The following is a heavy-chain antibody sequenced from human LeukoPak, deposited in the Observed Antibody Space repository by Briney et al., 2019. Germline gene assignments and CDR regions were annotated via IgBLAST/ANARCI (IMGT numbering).Heavy chain of an antibody. V-gene: IGHV4-4*02. J-gene: IGHJ4*02. CDR3: ARDQPIAAAGWFDY. CDR2: IYHGGST. CDR1: GGSISSSNW. D-gene: IGHD6-13*01. Sequence: PSETLSLTCAVSGGSISSSNWWSWVRQPPGKGLEWIGEIYHGGSTNYNPSLKSRVTISVDKSKNQFSLKLSSVTAADTAVYYCARDQPIAAAGWFDYWGQGTLVTVSS.